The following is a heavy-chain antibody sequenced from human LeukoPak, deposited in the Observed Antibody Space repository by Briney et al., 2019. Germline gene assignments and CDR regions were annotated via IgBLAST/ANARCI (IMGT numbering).Heavy chain of an antibody. CDR2: INHSGST. V-gene: IGHV4-34*01. Sequence: SETLSLTCAVYGGSFSGYYWSWIRQPPGKGLEWIGEINHSGSTNYNPSLKSRVTLSVDTSSNRFSLSIKSVTAADTAMYYCARGRRIVVLPGRGFFDLWGRGTLVTVSS. CDR3: ARGRRIVVLPGRGFFDL. CDR1: GGSFSGYY. J-gene: IGHJ2*01. D-gene: IGHD4/OR15-4a*01.